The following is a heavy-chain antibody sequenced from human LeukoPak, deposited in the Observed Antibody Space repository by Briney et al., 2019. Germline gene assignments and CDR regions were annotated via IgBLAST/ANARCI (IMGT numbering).Heavy chain of an antibody. CDR1: GYTLTGYY. Sequence: ASVKVSCKASGYTLTGYYMHWVRQAPGQGLEWMGWINPNSGGTNYAQKFQGWVTMTRDTSISTAYMELSRLRSDDTAVYYCARSHYYGSGSVYGMDVWGKGTTVTVSS. J-gene: IGHJ6*04. CDR3: ARSHYYGSGSVYGMDV. D-gene: IGHD3-10*01. CDR2: INPNSGGT. V-gene: IGHV1-2*04.